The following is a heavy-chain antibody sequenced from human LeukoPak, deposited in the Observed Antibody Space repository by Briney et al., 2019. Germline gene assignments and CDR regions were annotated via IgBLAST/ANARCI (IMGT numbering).Heavy chain of an antibody. J-gene: IGHJ4*02. CDR3: ASRNSPYYYFDY. CDR1: GFTFSDYF. V-gene: IGHV3-11*04. D-gene: IGHD1-14*01. CDR2: ISTSGSTI. Sequence: GSLRLSCAASGFTFSDYFMSWIRQARGKGLEWVSYISTSGSTIYYADSVKGRFTISRDNAKNSLYLQMNSLRAEDTAVYYCASRNSPYYYFDYWGQGTLVTVSS.